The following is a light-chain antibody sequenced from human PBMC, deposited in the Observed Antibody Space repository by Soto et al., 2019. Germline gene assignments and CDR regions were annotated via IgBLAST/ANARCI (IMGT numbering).Light chain of an antibody. J-gene: IGLJ1*01. Sequence: QSALTQPASVSGSPGQSITISCTGTSSDVGGYDYVSWYQQHPLKAPKLIIYEVTNRPSGVSSRFSGSKSGNTASLTISGLQAEDEADYYCFSYTGSTADVFGTGTKVTVL. CDR1: SSDVGGYDY. V-gene: IGLV2-14*01. CDR2: EVT. CDR3: FSYTGSTADV.